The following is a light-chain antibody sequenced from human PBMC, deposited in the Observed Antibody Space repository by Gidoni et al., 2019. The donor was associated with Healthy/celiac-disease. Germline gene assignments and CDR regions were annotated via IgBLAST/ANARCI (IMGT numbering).Light chain of an antibody. CDR3: QQLNSYPPT. CDR2: AAS. J-gene: IGKJ1*01. V-gene: IGKV1-9*01. CDR1: QGISSY. Sequence: DIQLTQSPSFLSASVGDRVTITCRASQGISSYLAWYQQKPGKAPKLLIYAASTLQSGVPSRFSGSGSGTEFTLTISSLQPEDFATYYCQQLNSYPPTFGYGTKVEIK.